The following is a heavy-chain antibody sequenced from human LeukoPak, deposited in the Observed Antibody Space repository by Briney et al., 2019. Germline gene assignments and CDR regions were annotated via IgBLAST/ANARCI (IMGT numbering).Heavy chain of an antibody. CDR3: ARVGYSSGRTPFGMGV. CDR2: TYYRSKWYN. V-gene: IGHV6-1*01. J-gene: IGHJ6*02. Sequence: SQTLSLTCAISGDSVSSNSAAWNWIRQSPSRGLEWLGRTYYRSKWYNDYAVSVKSRITINPDTSKNHFSLQLNSVTPEDTAGYYCARVGYSSGRTPFGMGVWGQGTTVTVSS. CDR1: GDSVSSNSAA. D-gene: IGHD6-19*01.